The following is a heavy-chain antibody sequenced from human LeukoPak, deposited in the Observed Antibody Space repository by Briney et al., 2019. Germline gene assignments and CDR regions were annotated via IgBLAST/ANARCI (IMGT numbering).Heavy chain of an antibody. J-gene: IGHJ4*02. CDR1: GYTFTSYD. Sequence: ASVKVSCKASGYTFTSYDINWVRQATGQGLEWMGWMNPNSGNTGYAQKFQGRVTMTRNTSISTAHMELSSLRSEDTAVYYCARGLGSSGWYHFDYWGQGTLVTVSS. D-gene: IGHD6-19*01. V-gene: IGHV1-8*01. CDR2: MNPNSGNT. CDR3: ARGLGSSGWYHFDY.